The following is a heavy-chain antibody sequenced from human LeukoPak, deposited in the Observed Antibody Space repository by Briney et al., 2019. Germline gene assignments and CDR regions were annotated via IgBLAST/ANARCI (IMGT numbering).Heavy chain of an antibody. D-gene: IGHD2-15*01. CDR1: EFSVGSNY. CDR3: ARGWSADYFDY. J-gene: IGHJ4*02. CDR2: IYSGGST. Sequence: QSGGSLRLSCAASEFSVGSNYMTWVRQAPGEGLEWVSLIYSGGSTYYADSVKGRFTISRDNAKNSLYLQMNSLRAEDTAVYYCARGWSADYFDYWGQGILVTVSS. V-gene: IGHV3-66*01.